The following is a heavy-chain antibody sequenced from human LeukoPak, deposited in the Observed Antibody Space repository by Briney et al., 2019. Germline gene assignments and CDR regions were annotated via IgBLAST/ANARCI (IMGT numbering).Heavy chain of an antibody. CDR2: ISGSGGST. CDR3: AKSSTWKQLWSYDY. CDR1: GFTFSTYA. V-gene: IGHV3-23*01. J-gene: IGHJ4*02. D-gene: IGHD5-18*01. Sequence: GGSLRLSCAASGFTFSTYAMTWVRQAPGKGLEWVSAISGSGGSTNFADSVKGSFTISKDNSNNTLDLQMNSLRAEDTAVYHCAKSSTWKQLWSYDYWGQGILVTVSS.